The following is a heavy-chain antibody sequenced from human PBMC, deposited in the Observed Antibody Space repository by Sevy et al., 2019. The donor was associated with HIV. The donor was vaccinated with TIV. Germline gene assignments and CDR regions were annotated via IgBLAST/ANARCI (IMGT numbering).Heavy chain of an antibody. CDR1: GLNFDDYG. Sequence: GGSLRLSCAASGLNFDDYGMSWVRQAPGKGLEWVSAINWNGVGTSYADSVKGRFSISRDNAKNSLYVQMNSLRAEDTALYYCARERSCGGDCYYFDYWGQRTLVTVSS. V-gene: IGHV3-20*04. CDR2: INWNGVGT. D-gene: IGHD2-21*02. CDR3: ARERSCGGDCYYFDY. J-gene: IGHJ4*02.